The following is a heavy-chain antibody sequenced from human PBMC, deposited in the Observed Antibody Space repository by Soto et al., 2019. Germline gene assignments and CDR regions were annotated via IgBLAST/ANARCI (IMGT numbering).Heavy chain of an antibody. Sequence: SETLSLTCTVSGGSISSYYWNWIRQPPGKGLEWIGYIYYSGSTNYNPSLQSRVTISVDTSKNQFSLKLSSVTATDTAVYYCARDQLEGNWFDPWGQGTLVTVSS. D-gene: IGHD1-1*01. CDR2: IYYSGST. CDR3: ARDQLEGNWFDP. J-gene: IGHJ5*02. CDR1: GGSISSYY. V-gene: IGHV4-59*12.